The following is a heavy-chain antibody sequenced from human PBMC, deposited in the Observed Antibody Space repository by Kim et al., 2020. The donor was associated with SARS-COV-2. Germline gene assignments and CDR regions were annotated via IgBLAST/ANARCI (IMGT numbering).Heavy chain of an antibody. J-gene: IGHJ6*02. D-gene: IGHD1-26*01. CDR3: ARGTGHKSGSYYWGLGQYYYGMDV. CDR1: GFTFSSYW. V-gene: IGHV3-7*01. Sequence: GGSLRLSCAASGFTFSSYWMSWVRQAPGKGLEWVANIKQDGSEKYYVDSVKGRFTISRDNAKNSLYLQMNSLRAEDTAVYYCARGTGHKSGSYYWGLGQYYYGMDVWGQGTTVTVSS. CDR2: IKQDGSEK.